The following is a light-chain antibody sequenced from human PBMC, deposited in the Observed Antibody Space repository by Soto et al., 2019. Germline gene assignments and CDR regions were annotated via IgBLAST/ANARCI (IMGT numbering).Light chain of an antibody. J-gene: IGLJ1*01. CDR2: EVS. V-gene: IGLV2-8*01. CDR3: SSYGGSNNYV. CDR1: SSDVGGYNF. Sequence: QSALTQPPSASGSPGQSVTISCTGTSSDVGGYNFVSWYQHHPGKAPKLLIYEVSQRPSGVPDRFSGSKSGNTASLTVSGLQAEDEANYFCSSYGGSNNYVFGTGTKVTVL.